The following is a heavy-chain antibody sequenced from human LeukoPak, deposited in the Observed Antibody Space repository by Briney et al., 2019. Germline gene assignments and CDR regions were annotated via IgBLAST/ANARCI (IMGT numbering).Heavy chain of an antibody. Sequence: GGSLRLSCVASRFNFRNYGMHWVRQAPGKGLEWVAVISYDGNNKYYADSVKGRFTVSRDKNTLYLQLNSLRPEDTAVYYCAKGRGGPGAYYFDYWGQGTLVTVSS. CDR3: AKGRGGPGAYYFDY. V-gene: IGHV3-30*18. CDR2: ISYDGNNK. D-gene: IGHD2-15*01. J-gene: IGHJ4*02. CDR1: RFNFRNYG.